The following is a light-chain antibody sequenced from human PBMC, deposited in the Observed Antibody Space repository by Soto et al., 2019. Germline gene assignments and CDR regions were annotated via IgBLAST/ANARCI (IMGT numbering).Light chain of an antibody. Sequence: QSVLTQPPSVSGAPGQRVSISYTGSSSNIGAGYDVHWYQQLPGTAPKLLIYGNSNRPSGVPDRFSGSKSGTSASLAITGLEPEDEADYYCQSYDSSLSVVFGGGTQLTVL. CDR2: GNS. CDR1: SSNIGAGYD. CDR3: QSYDSSLSVV. J-gene: IGLJ2*01. V-gene: IGLV1-40*01.